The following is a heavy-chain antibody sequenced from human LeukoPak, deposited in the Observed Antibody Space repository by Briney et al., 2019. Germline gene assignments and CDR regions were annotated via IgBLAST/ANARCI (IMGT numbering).Heavy chain of an antibody. J-gene: IGHJ4*02. CDR1: GFTFSDYY. CDR2: ISSTGSAI. CDR3: ARLRLSGGYYFDY. Sequence: PGGSLRLSCAASGFTFSDYYMSWIRQAPGKGLEWISYISSTGSAIYHAASVKGRFTISRDNAKNSLYLQMNSLRAEDTAVYYCARLRLSGGYYFDYWGQGTLVTVSS. V-gene: IGHV3-11*04. D-gene: IGHD2-15*01.